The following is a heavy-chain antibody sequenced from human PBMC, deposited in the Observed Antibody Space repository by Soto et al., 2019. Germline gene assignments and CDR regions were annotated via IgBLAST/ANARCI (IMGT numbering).Heavy chain of an antibody. Sequence: QVQLVQSGAEVQKPGSSVKVSCKASGGTFSSYAISWVRQAPGQGLEWMGGIIPIFGTANYAQKFQGRVTITADESTSTAYMELSSLRSEDTAVYYCARCHGDYVSYYYYYGMDVWGQGTTVTVSS. V-gene: IGHV1-69*01. D-gene: IGHD4-17*01. CDR3: ARCHGDYVSYYYYYGMDV. CDR1: GGTFSSYA. CDR2: IIPIFGTA. J-gene: IGHJ6*02.